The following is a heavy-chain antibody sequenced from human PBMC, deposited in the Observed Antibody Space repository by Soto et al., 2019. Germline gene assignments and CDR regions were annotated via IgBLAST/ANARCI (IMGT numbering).Heavy chain of an antibody. D-gene: IGHD4-17*01. CDR1: GASITSGDYW. V-gene: IGHV4-30-4*01. J-gene: IGHJ5*02. CDR2: ISSTGNT. Sequence: QVQLQESGPGLVKPSQTLSLTCTVSGASITSGDYWWSWIRQPPGKGLEWIGYISSTGNTYYNPSLKSRVTISGDTSKNQFSLQLTSVTAADTAAYYCANYGTHTAFDPWGQGTLVTVSS. CDR3: ANYGTHTAFDP.